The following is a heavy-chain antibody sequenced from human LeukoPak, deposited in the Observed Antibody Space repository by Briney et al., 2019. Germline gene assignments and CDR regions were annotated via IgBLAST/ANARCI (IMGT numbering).Heavy chain of an antibody. CDR2: FSAYKGNT. D-gene: IGHD3-22*01. V-gene: IGHV1-18*01. J-gene: IGHJ4*02. Sequence: AAVKVSCKASGYTFTSYGISWVRQAPGQGLEWMGWFSAYKGNTNYAQKLQGRVTMTTDTYTSTAYMELRSLRSDDTAVYYCARDGLEYYYDSSGYYFSDYWGQGTLVTVSS. CDR3: ARDGLEYYYDSSGYYFSDY. CDR1: GYTFTSYG.